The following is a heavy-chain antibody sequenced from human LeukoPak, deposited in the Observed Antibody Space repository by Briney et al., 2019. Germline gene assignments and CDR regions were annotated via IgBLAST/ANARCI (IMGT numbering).Heavy chain of an antibody. V-gene: IGHV3-23*01. Sequence: GGSLRLSCAASGFTFSSYAMNWVRQAPGKGLEWVSGISGNGDSTYYADSVKGRFTISRDNSRNRMYLQMYSLGAEDSAIFYCARDPYGDYYFDSWGQGTLVTVSS. CDR3: ARDPYGDYYFDS. CDR1: GFTFSSYA. D-gene: IGHD4-17*01. J-gene: IGHJ4*02. CDR2: ISGNGDST.